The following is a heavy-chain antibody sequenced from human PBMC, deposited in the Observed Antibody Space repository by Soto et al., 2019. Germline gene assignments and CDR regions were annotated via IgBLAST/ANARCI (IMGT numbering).Heavy chain of an antibody. Sequence: GGSLRLSCAASGFTFSSYAMSWVRQAPGKGLEWVSAISGSGGSTYYADSVKGRFTISRDNSKNTLYLQMNSLRAEDTAVYYCAKDPLKVRGVIITNYFDYWGQGTLVTVSS. V-gene: IGHV3-23*01. CDR3: AKDPLKVRGVIITNYFDY. J-gene: IGHJ4*02. D-gene: IGHD3-10*01. CDR1: GFTFSSYA. CDR2: ISGSGGST.